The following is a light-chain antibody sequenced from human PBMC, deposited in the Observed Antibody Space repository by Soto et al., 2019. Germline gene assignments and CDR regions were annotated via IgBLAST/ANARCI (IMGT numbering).Light chain of an antibody. CDR1: SSDVGAYNY. CDR3: SSYAASNNFYFV. J-gene: IGLJ3*02. V-gene: IGLV2-8*01. CDR2: EVT. Sequence: QSALTQPPSASGSPGQSVTISCTGTSSDVGAYNYVSWYQQYPGRAPKLMIYEVTKRPSGVPDRFSGSKSGNTASLTVSGLQAEDEADYYCSSYAASNNFYFVFGGGTQLTVL.